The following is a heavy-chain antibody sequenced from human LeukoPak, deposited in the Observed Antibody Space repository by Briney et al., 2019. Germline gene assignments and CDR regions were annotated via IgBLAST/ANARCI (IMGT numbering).Heavy chain of an antibody. V-gene: IGHV3-48*02. D-gene: IGHD2-2*01. CDR2: ISSSSSTI. CDR1: GFTFSSYS. J-gene: IGHJ6*02. Sequence: GGSLRLSCAASGFTFSSYSMNWVRQAPGKGLEWVSYISSSSSTIYYADSVKGRFTISRDNAKNSLYLQMNSLRDEDTAVYYCARDWYQLLYYYGMDVWGRGTTVTVSS. CDR3: ARDWYQLLYYYGMDV.